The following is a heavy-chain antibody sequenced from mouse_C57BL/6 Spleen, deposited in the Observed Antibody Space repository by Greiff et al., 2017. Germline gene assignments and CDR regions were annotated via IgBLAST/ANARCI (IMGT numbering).Heavy chain of an antibody. D-gene: IGHD1-1*01. CDR3: ARSSDDGSSPAWFAY. CDR1: GYSFTSYY. CDR2: IYPGSGNT. Sequence: VKLLESGPELVKPGASVKISCKASGYSFTSYYIHWVKQRPGQGLEWIGWIYPGSGNTKYNEKFKGKATLTADTSSSTAYMQLSSLTSEDSAVYYWARSSDDGSSPAWFAYWGQGTLVTVSA. V-gene: IGHV1-66*01. J-gene: IGHJ3*01.